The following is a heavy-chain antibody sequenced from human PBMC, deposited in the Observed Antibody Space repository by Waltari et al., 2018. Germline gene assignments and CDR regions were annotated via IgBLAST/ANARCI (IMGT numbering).Heavy chain of an antibody. CDR2: INPNSGGT. CDR3: ASGLRSIAVAGEEDYFDY. V-gene: IGHV1-2*04. CDR1: GYTFTGYH. J-gene: IGHJ4*02. D-gene: IGHD6-19*01. Sequence: QVQLVQSGAEVKKPGASVKVACTASGYTFTGYHIHWVRQAPGQGLEWMGWINPNSGGTNYAQKFQGWVTMTRDTSITTAYMELSRLTSDDTAVYYCASGLRSIAVAGEEDYFDYWGQGTLVTVSS.